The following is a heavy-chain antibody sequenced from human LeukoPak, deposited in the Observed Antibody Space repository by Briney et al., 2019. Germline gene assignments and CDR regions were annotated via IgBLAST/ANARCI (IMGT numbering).Heavy chain of an antibody. CDR1: GGSFSGYY. CDR3: ARGPVDTAMDQTIHDY. Sequence: SETLPLTCAVYGGSFSGYYWSWIRQPPGKGLEWIGEINHSGSTNYNPSLKSRVTISVDTSKNQFSLKLSSVTAADTAVYYCARGPVDTAMDQTIHDYWGQGTLVTVSS. J-gene: IGHJ4*02. CDR2: INHSGST. D-gene: IGHD5-18*01. V-gene: IGHV4-34*01.